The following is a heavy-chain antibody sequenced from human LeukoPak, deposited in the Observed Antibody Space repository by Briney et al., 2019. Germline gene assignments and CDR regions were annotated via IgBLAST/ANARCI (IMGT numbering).Heavy chain of an antibody. Sequence: GGSLRLSCAASGFTFSSYWMHWVRQAPGKGLGWVSRINSDGSSTSYADSVKGRFTISRDNAKSSLYLQMNSLRAEDTAVYYCASYSGQWLSPLCGFDYWGQGTLLTVSS. J-gene: IGHJ4*02. D-gene: IGHD6-19*01. CDR3: ASYSGQWLSPLCGFDY. CDR1: GFTFSSYW. V-gene: IGHV3-74*01. CDR2: INSDGSST.